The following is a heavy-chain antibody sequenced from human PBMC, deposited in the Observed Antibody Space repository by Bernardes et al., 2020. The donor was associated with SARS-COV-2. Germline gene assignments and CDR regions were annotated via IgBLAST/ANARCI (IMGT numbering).Heavy chain of an antibody. Sequence: ASVKVSCKASGYTFTSYGISWVRQAPGQGLEWMGWISAYNGNTNYAQKLQGRVTMTTDTSTSTAYMELRSLRSDDTAVYYCARDPTRGYSYGLYDYWGQGTLVTVSS. D-gene: IGHD5-18*01. CDR1: GYTFTSYG. V-gene: IGHV1-18*04. J-gene: IGHJ4*02. CDR2: ISAYNGNT. CDR3: ARDPTRGYSYGLYDY.